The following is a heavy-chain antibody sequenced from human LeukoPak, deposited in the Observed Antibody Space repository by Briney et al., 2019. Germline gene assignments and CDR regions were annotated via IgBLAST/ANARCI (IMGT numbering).Heavy chain of an antibody. J-gene: IGHJ3*02. Sequence: ASVTVSCMASGYTFTRYYMHWVRQAPGQGVEWMGIINSSGGRTSYAQKFQGRVTMTRDTSTSTVYMELSSLRSEDTAVYYCARVPDIVATTEADAFDIWGQGTMVTVSS. D-gene: IGHD5-12*01. V-gene: IGHV1-46*01. CDR3: ARVPDIVATTEADAFDI. CDR2: INSSGGRT. CDR1: GYTFTRYY.